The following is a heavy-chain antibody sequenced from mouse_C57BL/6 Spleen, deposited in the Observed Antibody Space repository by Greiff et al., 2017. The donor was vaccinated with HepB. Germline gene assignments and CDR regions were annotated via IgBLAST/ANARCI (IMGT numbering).Heavy chain of an antibody. V-gene: IGHV1-50*01. CDR2: IDPSDSYT. J-gene: IGHJ4*01. CDR1: GYTFTSYW. CDR3: ASVYYSNSYAMDY. D-gene: IGHD2-5*01. Sequence: QVQLQQSGAELVKPGASVKLSCKASGYTFTSYWMQWVKQRPGQGLEWIGEIDPSDSYTNYNQKFKGKATLTVDTSSSTAYMQLSSLTSEDSAVYYCASVYYSNSYAMDYWGQGTSVTVSS.